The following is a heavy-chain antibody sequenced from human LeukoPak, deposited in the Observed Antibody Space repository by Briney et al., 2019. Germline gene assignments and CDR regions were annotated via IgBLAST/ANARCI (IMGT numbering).Heavy chain of an antibody. J-gene: IGHJ4*02. Sequence: PGGSLRLSCAASGFTFTSYEMNWVRQAAGKGREWVSYITISGSNIYYADSGKGRFTISRDNAKNSMFLQMNRVRAEDTAVYYCARATSFDYWGQGTLVTVSS. CDR2: ITISGSNI. CDR3: ARATSFDY. V-gene: IGHV3-48*03. CDR1: GFTFTSYE.